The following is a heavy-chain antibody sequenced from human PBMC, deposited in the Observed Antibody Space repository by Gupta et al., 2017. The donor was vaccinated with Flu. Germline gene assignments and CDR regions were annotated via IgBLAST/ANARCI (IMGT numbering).Heavy chain of an antibody. V-gene: IGHV3-23*01. D-gene: IGHD6-6*01. CDR2: IGARDGTT. CDR3: AKEQQIVLGAPYLNWFDS. Sequence: VRQAPGKGLEWFSGIGARDGTTFYTDSVKSRFTISGENSKNTLNLQLNSLKAEDAAVYYCAKEQQIVLGAPYLNWFDSWGQGTLVTVSS. J-gene: IGHJ5*01.